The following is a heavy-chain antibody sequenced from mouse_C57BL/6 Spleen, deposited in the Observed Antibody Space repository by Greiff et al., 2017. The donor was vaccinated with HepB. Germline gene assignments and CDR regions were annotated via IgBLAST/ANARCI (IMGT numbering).Heavy chain of an antibody. CDR3: ARGGSSGYEGFAY. CDR2: IWSDGST. J-gene: IGHJ3*01. CDR1: GFSLTSYG. V-gene: IGHV2-6*03. Sequence: VKLQESGPGLVAPSQSLSITCTVSGFSLTSYGVHWVRQPPGKGLEWLVVIWSDGSTTYNSALKSRLSISKDNSKSQVFLKMNSLQTDDTAMYYCARGGSSGYEGFAYWGQGTLVTVSA. D-gene: IGHD3-2*02.